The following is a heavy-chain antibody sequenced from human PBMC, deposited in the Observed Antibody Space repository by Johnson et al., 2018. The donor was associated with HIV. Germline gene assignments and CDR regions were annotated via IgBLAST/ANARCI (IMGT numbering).Heavy chain of an antibody. J-gene: IGHJ3*02. CDR1: GFTFSNYA. D-gene: IGHD2-15*01. CDR2: IRYDGSTQ. CDR3: AKSGGHCIGGICYDAFDI. Sequence: QVQLVESGGGMVQPGGSLRLSCATSGFTFSNYAMHWVRQAPGKGLEWVAYIRYDGSTQSYADSVKGRFSISRDNSKNTLYMEINSLRAEDTALYYCAKSGGHCIGGICYDAFDIWGQGTMVTVSS. V-gene: IGHV3-30*02.